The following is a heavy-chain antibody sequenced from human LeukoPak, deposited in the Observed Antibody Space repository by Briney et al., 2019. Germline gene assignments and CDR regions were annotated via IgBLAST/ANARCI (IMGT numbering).Heavy chain of an antibody. D-gene: IGHD3-16*01. Sequence: PAQSLTLACAVYGLTFSSYSMHWVRQPPGKGLEWVAVIPYDGSNKYYTDSMTGRFTIARHTSKKTLYMQINSHTADQTAVYYCARDAEEGGDTNPDHWRQGTLLSVPS. CDR1: GLTFSSYS. J-gene: IGHJ4*02. CDR2: IPYDGSNK. V-gene: IGHV3-30*04. CDR3: ARDAEEGGDTNPDH.